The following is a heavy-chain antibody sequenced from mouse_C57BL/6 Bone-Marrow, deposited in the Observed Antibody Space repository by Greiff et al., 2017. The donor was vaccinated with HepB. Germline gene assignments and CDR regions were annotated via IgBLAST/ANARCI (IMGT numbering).Heavy chain of an antibody. V-gene: IGHV5-17*01. CDR1: GFTFSDYG. D-gene: IGHD2-1*01. CDR3: ARRGDYGNPFDY. J-gene: IGHJ2*01. CDR2: ISSGSSTI. Sequence: EVKLVESGGGLVKPGGSLKLSCAASGFTFSDYGMHWVRQAPEKGLEWVAYISSGSSTIYYADTVKGRLPISRDNAKNTLFLQMTSLRSEDTAIYYCARRGDYGNPFDYWGQGTTLTVSS.